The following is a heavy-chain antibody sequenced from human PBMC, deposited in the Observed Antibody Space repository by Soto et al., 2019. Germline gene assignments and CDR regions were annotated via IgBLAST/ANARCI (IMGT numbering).Heavy chain of an antibody. CDR1: GGSISSGDYY. CDR2: IYYSGST. D-gene: IGHD5-12*01. V-gene: IGHV4-30-4*01. Sequence: QVQLQESGPGLVKPSQTLSLTCTVSGGSISSGDYYWSWIRQPPGKGLEWIGYIYYSGSTYHNQSFKGRGTISVHTSKMQFSLNLSSVTDADTPMYYCARAGVSTMYPGTNWFDPWGQGTLVTVSS. J-gene: IGHJ5*02. CDR3: ARAGVSTMYPGTNWFDP.